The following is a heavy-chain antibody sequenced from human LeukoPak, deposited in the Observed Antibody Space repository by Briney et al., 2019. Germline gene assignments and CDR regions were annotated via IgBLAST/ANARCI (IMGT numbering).Heavy chain of an antibody. J-gene: IGHJ3*01. Sequence: SETLSLTCTVSGGSISSYYWGWIRQPAGKGLEWTGRIYTSGSTNYNPSLKSRVTMSVDTSKNQFSLKLSPVTAADTAVYYCVLTLGPERWYAFDVWGQGTMVTVSS. D-gene: IGHD2-15*01. CDR1: GGSISSYY. V-gene: IGHV4-4*07. CDR2: IYTSGST. CDR3: VLTLGPERWYAFDV.